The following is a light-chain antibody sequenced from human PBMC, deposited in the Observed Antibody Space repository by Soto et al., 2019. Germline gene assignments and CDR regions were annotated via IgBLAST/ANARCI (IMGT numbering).Light chain of an antibody. V-gene: IGKV3-20*01. J-gene: IGKJ5*01. CDR3: QQYNSWPFS. CDR2: GAS. CDR1: QCISKSY. Sequence: EIVLPQSPGTLSLSPGDRATLSYRVCQCISKSYLGWYQQKPGQAPRLLMYGASTRAAGVPDRFSATGSETDFTLTISSLQSGDSAVYYCQQYNSWPFSFGQGTRLEIK.